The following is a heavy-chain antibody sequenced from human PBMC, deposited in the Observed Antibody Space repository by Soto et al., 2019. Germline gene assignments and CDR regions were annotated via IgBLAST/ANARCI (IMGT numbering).Heavy chain of an antibody. Sequence: GGSLRLSCAASGFTFSSYGMHWVRQAPGKGLEWVAVIWYDGSNKYYADSVKGRFTISRDISKNTLYLQMNSLRAEDTAVYYCAREGAATASDAFDIWGQGTMVTVSS. CDR2: IWYDGSNK. V-gene: IGHV3-33*01. CDR1: GFTFSSYG. J-gene: IGHJ3*02. CDR3: AREGAATASDAFDI. D-gene: IGHD2-21*02.